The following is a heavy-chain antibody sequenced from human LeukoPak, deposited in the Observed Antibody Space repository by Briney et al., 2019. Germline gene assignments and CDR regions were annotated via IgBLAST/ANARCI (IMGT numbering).Heavy chain of an antibody. CDR2: VSGSGSST. J-gene: IGHJ4*02. Sequence: GGSLRFSCVVSGLTFSSYAMSWVRQAPGKGLEWVSVVSGSGSSTYYVDSVKGRFTISRDNSKDTLYLQMNSLRAEDTAVYYCAKEGFDYWGQGTLVTVSS. CDR1: GLTFSSYA. CDR3: AKEGFDY. V-gene: IGHV3-23*01.